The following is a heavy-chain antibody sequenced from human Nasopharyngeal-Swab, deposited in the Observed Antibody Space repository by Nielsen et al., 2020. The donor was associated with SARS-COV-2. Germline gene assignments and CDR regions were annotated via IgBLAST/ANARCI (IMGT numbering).Heavy chain of an antibody. Sequence: LRLSCAASGFTFDEYGMSWIRQPPGKGLEWIGYIYHSGNTYYNPSLKSRVTISVDRSKNQFSLRLSSVTAADTAVYYCARKYCNGDCYFDYWGQGTLVTVSS. CDR1: GFTFDEYG. J-gene: IGHJ4*02. CDR2: IYHSGNT. V-gene: IGHV4-30-2*01. D-gene: IGHD2-21*02. CDR3: ARKYCNGDCYFDY.